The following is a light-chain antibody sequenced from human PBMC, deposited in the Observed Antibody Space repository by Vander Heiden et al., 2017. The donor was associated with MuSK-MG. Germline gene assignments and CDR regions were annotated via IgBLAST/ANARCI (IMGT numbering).Light chain of an antibody. CDR2: DAS. V-gene: IGKV3D-11*02. CDR3: QQLNLGHPKGM. CDR1: QNINKY. Sequence: EIVLTQSPVTLSLSPGERATLYCRASQNINKYLAWYQQKHGQAPRLLIFDASNRARGIRVRFSGSGDGTDFILTINSREPEDFEVYFCQQLNLGHPKGMFGQGTKVEIK. J-gene: IGKJ1*01.